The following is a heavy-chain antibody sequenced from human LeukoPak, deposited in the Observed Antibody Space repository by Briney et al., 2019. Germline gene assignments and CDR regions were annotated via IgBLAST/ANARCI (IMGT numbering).Heavy chain of an antibody. V-gene: IGHV1-69*13. CDR3: ARIDYYDSSGYYNDAFDI. D-gene: IGHD3-22*01. Sequence: GASVKVSCEASGGTFSSYAISWVRQAPGQGLEWMGGIIPIFGTANYAQKFQGRVTITADESTSTAYMELSSLRSEDTAVYYCARIDYYDSSGYYNDAFDIWGQGTMVTVSS. CDR1: GGTFSSYA. J-gene: IGHJ3*02. CDR2: IIPIFGTA.